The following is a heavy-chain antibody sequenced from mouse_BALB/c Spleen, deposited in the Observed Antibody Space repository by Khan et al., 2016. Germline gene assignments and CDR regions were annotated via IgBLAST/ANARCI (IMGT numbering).Heavy chain of an antibody. CDR1: GYSITSGYY. Sequence: EVQLQESGPGLVKPSQSLSLTCSVTGYSITSGYYWNWIRQFPGNKLEWMGYISYDGSNNYNPSLKNRISITRDTSKNQFFLKLNSVTTEDTATYYCARERIYYYGSNNYFDYWGQGTTLTVSS. CDR2: ISYDGSN. V-gene: IGHV3-6*02. J-gene: IGHJ2*01. CDR3: ARERIYYYGSNNYFDY. D-gene: IGHD1-1*01.